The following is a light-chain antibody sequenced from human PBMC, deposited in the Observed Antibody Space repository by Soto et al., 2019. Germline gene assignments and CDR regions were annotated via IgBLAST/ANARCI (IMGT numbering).Light chain of an antibody. V-gene: IGKV1-5*01. CDR1: QDIDDW. Sequence: IQLTQSPSTLSTSLGDRVTLTCRASQDIDDWFAWYQRKPGKAPKFRIYDASTLQSGVPSRFSGSGSGTEFTLTISSMQPDDFATYYCQQYHSRRTFGQGTKVDIK. CDR2: DAS. J-gene: IGKJ1*01. CDR3: QQYHSRRT.